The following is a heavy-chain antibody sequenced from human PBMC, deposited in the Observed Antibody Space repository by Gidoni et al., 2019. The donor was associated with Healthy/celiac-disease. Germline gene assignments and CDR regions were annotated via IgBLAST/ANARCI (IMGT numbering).Heavy chain of an antibody. V-gene: IGHV4-39*01. Sequence: QLQLQESGPGLVKPSETLSLTCTVSGGSIRSSSYYWGWIRPPPGKGLEWIGSIYYSGSTYYNPSLKSRVTISVDTSKNQFSLKLSSVTAADTAVYYCARQPYGSGSYGYFDYWGQGTLVTVSS. CDR1: GGSIRSSSYY. J-gene: IGHJ4*02. CDR3: ARQPYGSGSYGYFDY. CDR2: IYYSGST. D-gene: IGHD3-10*01.